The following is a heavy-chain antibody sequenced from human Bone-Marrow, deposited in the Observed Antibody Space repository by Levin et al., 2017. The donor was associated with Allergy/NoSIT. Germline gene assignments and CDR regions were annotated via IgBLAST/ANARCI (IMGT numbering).Heavy chain of an antibody. CDR1: GFTFSSYA. Sequence: GGSLRLSCAASGFTFSSYAMSWVRQAPGKGLEWVSAISGSGGSTYYADSVKGRFTISRDNSKNTLYLQMNSLRAEDTAVYYCAKRMPAAGIYYYYGMDVWGQGTTVTVSS. CDR3: AKRMPAAGIYYYYGMDV. V-gene: IGHV3-23*01. J-gene: IGHJ6*02. CDR2: ISGSGGST. D-gene: IGHD2-2*01.